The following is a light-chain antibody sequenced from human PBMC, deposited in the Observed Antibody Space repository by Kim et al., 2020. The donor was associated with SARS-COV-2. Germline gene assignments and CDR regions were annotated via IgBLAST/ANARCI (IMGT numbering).Light chain of an antibody. J-gene: IGKJ5*01. CDR2: DAS. V-gene: IGKV3-11*01. CDR1: QRVSSY. Sequence: DIVLTQSPATLSLSPGGRATLSCRASQRVSSYLAWYQQKPGQAPRLLIHDASNRATGIPARFSGSGSGTDFSLTISSLEPEDFAVYYCQQRKNWPLTFGQGTRLEIK. CDR3: QQRKNWPLT.